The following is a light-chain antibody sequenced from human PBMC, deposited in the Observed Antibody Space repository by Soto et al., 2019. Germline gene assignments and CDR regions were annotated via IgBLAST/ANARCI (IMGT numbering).Light chain of an antibody. Sequence: DIQRTQAPSTLSASLGDRVTITCGASQSISTWLAWYQQEPGKAPKLLIYKASTLESGVPSNFSGSGSGTEFTLTISSLQPDDFATYYCQHYNSYSEAFGQGTKVDIK. V-gene: IGKV1-5*03. CDR2: KAS. J-gene: IGKJ1*01. CDR3: QHYNSYSEA. CDR1: QSISTW.